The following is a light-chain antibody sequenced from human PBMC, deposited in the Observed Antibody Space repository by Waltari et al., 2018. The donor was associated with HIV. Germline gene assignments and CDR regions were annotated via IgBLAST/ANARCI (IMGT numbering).Light chain of an antibody. CDR1: SSNIGNNF. CDR3: GTWDSSLSVWV. Sequence: QSVLTQPPSVSAAPGQKVTISCSGSSSNIGNNFVSWYQQLPGTAPKLLIYDNKNRPSGIPDRFSCAKSGTSATLGITGLQTGDEADYYCGTWDSSLSVWVFGGGTNLTVL. J-gene: IGLJ3*02. V-gene: IGLV1-51*01. CDR2: DNK.